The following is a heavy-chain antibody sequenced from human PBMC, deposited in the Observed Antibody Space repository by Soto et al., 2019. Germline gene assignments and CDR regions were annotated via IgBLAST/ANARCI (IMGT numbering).Heavy chain of an antibody. Sequence: GASVKVSCKASGGTFSSYAISWVRQAPGQGLEWMGGIIPIFGTANYAQKFQGRVTITADESTSTAYMELSSLRSEDTAVYYCAREGSSWGRAIEYYFDCWGQGTLVTVSS. J-gene: IGHJ4*02. D-gene: IGHD6-13*01. CDR2: IIPIFGTA. CDR1: GGTFSSYA. CDR3: AREGSSWGRAIEYYFDC. V-gene: IGHV1-69*13.